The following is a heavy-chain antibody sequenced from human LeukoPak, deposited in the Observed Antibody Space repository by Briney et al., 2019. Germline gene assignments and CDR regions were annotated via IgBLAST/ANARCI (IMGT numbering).Heavy chain of an antibody. J-gene: IGHJ3*02. Sequence: GRSLRLSCAASGFTFSSYAMHWVRQAPGKGLEWVAVISYDGSNKYYADSVKGRFTISRDNSKNTLYLQMNSLRAEDTAVYYCARDAYYYDSSGYSMDAFDIWGQGTMVTVSS. V-gene: IGHV3-30*04. CDR3: ARDAYYYDSSGYSMDAFDI. CDR1: GFTFSSYA. D-gene: IGHD3-22*01. CDR2: ISYDGSNK.